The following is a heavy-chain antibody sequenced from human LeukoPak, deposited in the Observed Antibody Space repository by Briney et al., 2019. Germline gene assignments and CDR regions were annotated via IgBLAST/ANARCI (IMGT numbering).Heavy chain of an antibody. CDR3: AGEVTTVTTFFALNKPNYYFDY. J-gene: IGHJ4*02. CDR2: TYYRSKWYN. Sequence: SQTLSLTCAISGDSVSSNSAAWNWIRQSPSRGLEWLGRTYYRSKWYNDYAVSVKSRITINPDTSKNQFSLQLNSVTPEDTAVYYCAGEVTTVTTFFALNKPNYYFDYWGQGTLVTVSS. CDR1: GDSVSSNSAA. V-gene: IGHV6-1*01. D-gene: IGHD4-11*01.